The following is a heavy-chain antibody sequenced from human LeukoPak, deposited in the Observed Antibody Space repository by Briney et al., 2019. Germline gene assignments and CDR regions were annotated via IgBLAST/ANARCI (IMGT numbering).Heavy chain of an antibody. J-gene: IGHJ1*01. CDR2: ISYDGSNE. Sequence: GRSLRLSCAASGFTFSSYAMHWVRQAPGKGLEWVAVISYDGSNEYYADSVKGRFTISRDNSKNTLYLQMNSLRAEDTAVYYCARLWDYCSSTSCHEYFQHWGQGTLVTVSS. CDR3: ARLWDYCSSTSCHEYFQH. CDR1: GFTFSSYA. V-gene: IGHV3-30-3*01. D-gene: IGHD2-2*01.